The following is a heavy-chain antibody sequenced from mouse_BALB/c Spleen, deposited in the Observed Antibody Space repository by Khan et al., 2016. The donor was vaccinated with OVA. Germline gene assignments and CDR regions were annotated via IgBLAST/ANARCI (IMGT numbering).Heavy chain of an antibody. CDR3: ARVTTVVGAMDY. Sequence: VQLQESGPGLVAPSQSLSITCTVSGFSLTGYGVNWVRQPPGKGLEWLGMIWGDGGTDYNSDLKSRQSIRKDNSKSQVFLKMSSLKTENTARYDCARVTTVVGAMDYWGQGTSVTVSS. J-gene: IGHJ4*01. CDR2: IWGDGGT. D-gene: IGHD1-1*01. V-gene: IGHV2-6-7*01. CDR1: GFSLTGYG.